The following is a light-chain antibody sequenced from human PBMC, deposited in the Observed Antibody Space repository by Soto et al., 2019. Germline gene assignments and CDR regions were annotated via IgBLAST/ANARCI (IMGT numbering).Light chain of an antibody. J-gene: IGKJ3*01. Sequence: DRQMTQSPSSVSASLGDRVTITCRASQDIHTWLAWYQQKPGQAPKLLIYGASHLQSGVPSRFSGSGSGTDGTLTISSLQSEDFATYSCQQANSFPFTFGPGTKVDV. CDR1: QDIHTW. V-gene: IGKV1-12*01. CDR2: GAS. CDR3: QQANSFPFT.